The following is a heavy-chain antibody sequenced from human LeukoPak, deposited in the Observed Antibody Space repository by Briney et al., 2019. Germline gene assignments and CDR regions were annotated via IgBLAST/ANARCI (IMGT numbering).Heavy chain of an antibody. CDR1: GGSFSGYY. V-gene: IGHV4-34*01. CDR2: INHSGST. J-gene: IGHJ4*02. Sequence: SETLSLTCAVYGGSFSGYYWSWIRRPPGKGLEWIGEINHSGSTNYNPSLKSRVTISVDTSKNQFSLKLSSVTAADTAVYYCARGSRGITMVRGVTKFDYWGQGTLVTVSS. CDR3: ARGSRGITMVRGVTKFDY. D-gene: IGHD3-10*01.